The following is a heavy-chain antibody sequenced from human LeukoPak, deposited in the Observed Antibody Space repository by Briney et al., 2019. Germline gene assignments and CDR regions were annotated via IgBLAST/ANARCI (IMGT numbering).Heavy chain of an antibody. CDR2: IKQDGTEK. CDR1: GFSFTTYW. CDR3: AKDQVWGIAAAGTGWFDP. V-gene: IGHV3-7*01. Sequence: GESLRLSCAASGFSFTTYWMSWVRQAPGKGLEWVANIKQDGTEKYYVDSVKGRFTISRDNAKNSLYLQMNSLRVEDTAVYYCAKDQVWGIAAAGTGWFDPWGQGTLVTVSS. J-gene: IGHJ5*02. D-gene: IGHD6-13*01.